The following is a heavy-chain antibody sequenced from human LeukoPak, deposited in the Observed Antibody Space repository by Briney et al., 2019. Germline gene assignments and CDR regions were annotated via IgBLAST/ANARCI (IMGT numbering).Heavy chain of an antibody. D-gene: IGHD3-22*01. V-gene: IGHV4-39*01. J-gene: IGHJ2*01. CDR1: GGSVSSSSYY. Sequence: PSETLSFTCTVSGGSVSSSSYYWVWIRQPPGKGLEWIGSIYYSGSTYYNPSLKSRVIISVDTSRNQFSLKLSSVTAADTAVYYCARTYYYDSSGYYEYWYFDLWGRGTLVTVSS. CDR3: ARTYYYDSSGYYEYWYFDL. CDR2: IYYSGST.